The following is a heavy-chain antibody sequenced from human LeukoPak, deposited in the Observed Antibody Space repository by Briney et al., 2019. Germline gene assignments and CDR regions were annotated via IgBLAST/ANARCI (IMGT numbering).Heavy chain of an antibody. Sequence: SETLSLTCTVSGGSISGSYWSWIRQPPGKGLEWIAYMYNSGSTNYNPSLKSRVTISIDTSKNQFSLKLSSLTTADTAIYYCARGIESYGDYGYWGQGILVTVSS. CDR3: ARGIESYGDYGY. J-gene: IGHJ4*02. V-gene: IGHV4-59*01. D-gene: IGHD4-17*01. CDR2: MYNSGST. CDR1: GGSISGSY.